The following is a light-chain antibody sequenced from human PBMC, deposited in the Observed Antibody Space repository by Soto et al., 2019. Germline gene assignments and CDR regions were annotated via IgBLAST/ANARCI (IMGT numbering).Light chain of an antibody. CDR2: EVT. CDR1: SSDVGAYKY. CDR3: TSYVGNHIWV. V-gene: IGLV2-8*01. J-gene: IGLJ3*02. Sequence: QSALTQPPSASGSPGQSVTISCTGTSSDVGAYKYVSWYQQYPGKAPKLMIYEVTNRPSGVPDRFSGSKSGNTASLTVSGLQAEDVADYWCTSYVGNHIWVFGGGPKLTVL.